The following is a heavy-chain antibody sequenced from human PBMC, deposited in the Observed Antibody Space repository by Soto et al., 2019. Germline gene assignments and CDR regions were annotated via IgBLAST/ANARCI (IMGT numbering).Heavy chain of an antibody. J-gene: IGHJ3*02. CDR1: GYTFTSYA. CDR3: ARGSRPLSSSSGYDAFDI. CDR2: INAGNGNT. D-gene: IGHD6-13*01. Sequence: QVQLVQSGAEVKKPGASVKVSCKASGYTFTSYAMHWVCQAPGQRLEWMGWINAGNGNTKYSQKFQGRVTITRDTSASTAYMELSSLRSEDTAVYYCARGSRPLSSSSGYDAFDIWGQGTMVTVSS. V-gene: IGHV1-3*01.